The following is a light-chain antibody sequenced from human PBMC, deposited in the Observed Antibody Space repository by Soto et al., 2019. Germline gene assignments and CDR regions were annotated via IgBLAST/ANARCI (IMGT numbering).Light chain of an antibody. CDR1: QGINNY. Sequence: DVQITQSASAMSSSVLDIVSIAFRASQGINNYLVWFQQKPGKVPKRLISAASSLQCGVPSRFRGSGFGTEFTLKIRNLQPEDFQTYYPIHHHSLTLDFGGGTXVEIK. CDR2: AAS. CDR3: IHHHSLTLD. J-gene: IGKJ4*01. V-gene: IGKV1-17*03.